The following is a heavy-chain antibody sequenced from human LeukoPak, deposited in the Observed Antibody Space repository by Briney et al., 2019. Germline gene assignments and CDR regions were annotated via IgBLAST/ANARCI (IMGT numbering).Heavy chain of an antibody. CDR1: GGSISSGDYY. Sequence: SETLSLTCTVSGGSISSGDYYWSWIRQPPGKGLEWIGYIYYSGSTYYNPSLKSRVTISVDTSKNQFSLKLSSVTAADTAVYYCARGLPRIAARFWTDYWGQGTLVTVSS. D-gene: IGHD6-6*01. V-gene: IGHV4-30-4*08. CDR3: ARGLPRIAARFWTDY. J-gene: IGHJ4*02. CDR2: IYYSGST.